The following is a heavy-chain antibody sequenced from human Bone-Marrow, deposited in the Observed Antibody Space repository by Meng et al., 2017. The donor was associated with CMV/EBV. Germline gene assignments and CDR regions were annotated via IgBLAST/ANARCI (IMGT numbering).Heavy chain of an antibody. CDR3: TRSPRSSSSPFDY. J-gene: IGHJ4*02. D-gene: IGHD6-6*01. V-gene: IGHV4-61*01. Sequence: GSLRLSCTVSGYSISSGYYWGWIRQPPGKRLEWIGYIYYTGITNYNSSLKGRVTISVDTSKNQFSLKLTSVTAADTAVYYCTRSPRSSSSPFDYWGQGTLVTVSS. CDR2: IYYTGIT. CDR1: GYSISSGYY.